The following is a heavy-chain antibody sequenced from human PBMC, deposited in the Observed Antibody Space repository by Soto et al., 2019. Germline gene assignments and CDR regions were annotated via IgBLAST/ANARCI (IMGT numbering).Heavy chain of an antibody. CDR1: GFTFSSYA. CDR3: AKAGTNYDFWNGLRTIDFDY. D-gene: IGHD3-3*01. Sequence: GGSLRLSCAASGFTFSSYAMIWVRQAPGKGLEWVSAISGSGGSTYYADSVKGRFTISRDNSKNTLYLQMNSLRAEDTAVYYCAKAGTNYDFWNGLRTIDFDYWGQGTLVTVSS. CDR2: ISGSGGST. J-gene: IGHJ4*02. V-gene: IGHV3-23*01.